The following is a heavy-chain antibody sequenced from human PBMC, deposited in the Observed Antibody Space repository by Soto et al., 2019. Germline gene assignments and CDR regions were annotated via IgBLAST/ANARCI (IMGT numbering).Heavy chain of an antibody. CDR2: ISYDGSNK. J-gene: IGHJ6*02. D-gene: IGHD6-25*01. Sequence: RLPWAAVGVTCVGYGMHWVRQAPGKGLEWVAVISYDGSNKYYADSVKGRFTISRDNSKNTLYLQMNSLRAEDTAVYYCAKHRNSSGYYYYYGMAVWGQGTTVTVSS. CDR1: GVTCVGYG. V-gene: IGHV3-30*18. CDR3: AKHRNSSGYYYYYGMAV.